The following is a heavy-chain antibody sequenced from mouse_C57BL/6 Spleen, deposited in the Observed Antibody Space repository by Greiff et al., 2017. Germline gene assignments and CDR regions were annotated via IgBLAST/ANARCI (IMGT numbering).Heavy chain of an antibody. CDR2: IYPGSGNT. D-gene: IGHD2-2*01. CDR3: ARDGYDTFAY. Sequence: VKLQESGPELVKPGASVKISCKASGYSFTSYYIHWVKQRPGQGLEWIGWIYPGSGNTKYNEKFKGKATLTADTSSSTAYMQLSSLTSEDSAVYYCARDGYDTFAYWGQGTLVTVSA. J-gene: IGHJ3*01. V-gene: IGHV1-66*01. CDR1: GYSFTSYY.